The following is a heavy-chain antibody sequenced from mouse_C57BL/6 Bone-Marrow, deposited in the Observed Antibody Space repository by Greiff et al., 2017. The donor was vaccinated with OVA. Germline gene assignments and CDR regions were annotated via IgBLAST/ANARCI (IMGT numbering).Heavy chain of an antibody. J-gene: IGHJ2*01. V-gene: IGHV1-42*01. CDR1: GYSFTGYY. Sequence: VQLQQSGPELVKPGASVKISCKASGYSFTGYYMNWVKQSPEKSLEWIGEINPSTGGTTYNQKFKAKATLTVDKSSSTAYMQLKSLTSEDSAVYYCALYYGSSCDYWGQGTTLTVSS. D-gene: IGHD1-1*01. CDR3: ALYYGSSCDY. CDR2: INPSTGGT.